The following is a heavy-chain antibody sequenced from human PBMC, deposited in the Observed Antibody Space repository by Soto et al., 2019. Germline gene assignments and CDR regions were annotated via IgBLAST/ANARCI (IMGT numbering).Heavy chain of an antibody. Sequence: SETLSLTCSVSGDSVSSGDYYWSWIRQPPGKGLEWIGHVYFSGSTNYIPSLKSRLTMSVDTAKNQFSLKLNSVTAADTAVYYCARIPVDTYMIYWSDHWGQGTRVTVSS. CDR1: GDSVSSGDYY. J-gene: IGHJ5*02. CDR2: VYFSGST. V-gene: IGHV4-61*08. CDR3: ARIPVDTYMIYWSDH. D-gene: IGHD3-16*01.